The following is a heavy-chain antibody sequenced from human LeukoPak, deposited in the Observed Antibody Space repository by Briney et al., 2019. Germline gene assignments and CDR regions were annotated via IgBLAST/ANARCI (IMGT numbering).Heavy chain of an antibody. Sequence: ASVKVSCKAPGYTFTSYYMHWVRQAPGQGLEWMGMIYPRDGSTSYAQKFQGRVTVTRDTSTSTVHMELSGLRSEDTAVYYCARDQEAFDYWGQGTLVTVSS. V-gene: IGHV1-46*01. CDR2: IYPRDGST. CDR1: GYTFTSYY. J-gene: IGHJ4*02. CDR3: ARDQEAFDY.